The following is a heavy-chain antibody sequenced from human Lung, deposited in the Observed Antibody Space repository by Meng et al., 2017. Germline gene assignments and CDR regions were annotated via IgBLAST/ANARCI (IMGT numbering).Heavy chain of an antibody. CDR3: ARGPTTMAHDFDC. D-gene: IGHD4-11*01. V-gene: IGHV4-34*01. CDR1: GGSFSDYY. J-gene: IGHJ4*02. Sequence: QLQLLQWGGGRLKPSETLSLTCVVAGGSFSDYYWSWIRQPPGKGLEWIGEINHSGSTNYNPSLESRATISVDTSQNNLSLKLSSVTAADSAVYYCARGPTTMAHDFDCWGQGTLVTVFS. CDR2: INHSGST.